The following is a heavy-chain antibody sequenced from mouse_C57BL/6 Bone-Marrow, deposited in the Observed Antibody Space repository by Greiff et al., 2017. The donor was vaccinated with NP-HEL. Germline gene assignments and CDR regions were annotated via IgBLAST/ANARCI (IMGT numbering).Heavy chain of an antibody. J-gene: IGHJ2*01. CDR2: IYPGDGDT. Sequence: QVQLKESGAELVKPGASVKISCKASGYAFSSYWMNWVKQRPGKGLEWIGQIYPGDGDTNYNGKFKGKATLTADKSSSTAYMQRSSLTSEDSAVYFCARGADYNEGYWGQGTTLTVSS. CDR1: GYAFSSYW. D-gene: IGHD1-1*01. V-gene: IGHV1-80*01. CDR3: ARGADYNEGY.